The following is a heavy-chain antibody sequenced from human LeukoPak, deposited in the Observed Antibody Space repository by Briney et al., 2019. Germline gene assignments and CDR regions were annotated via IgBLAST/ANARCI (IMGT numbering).Heavy chain of an antibody. Sequence: GGSLRLSCAASGFTLSSYAMSWVRQAPGKGLEWASAISGSGGSTYYADSVKGRFTISRDNSKNTLYLQMNSLRAEDTAVYYCAKKPRRGVDLDIYWGQGTLVTVSS. CDR2: ISGSGGST. V-gene: IGHV3-23*01. CDR3: AKKPRRGVDLDIY. CDR1: GFTLSSYA. J-gene: IGHJ4*02. D-gene: IGHD3-9*01.